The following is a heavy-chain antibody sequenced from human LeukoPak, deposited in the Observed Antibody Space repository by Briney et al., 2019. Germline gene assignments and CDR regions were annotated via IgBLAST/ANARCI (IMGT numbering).Heavy chain of an antibody. V-gene: IGHV4-39*07. CDR2: IYYSGST. D-gene: IGHD3-3*01. J-gene: IGHJ4*02. Sequence: SETLSLTCTVSGGSISSSSYYWGWIRQPPGKGLEWIGSIYYSGSTYYNPSLKSRVTISVDTSKNQFSLKLSSVTAADTAVYYCAREYQPTYYDFWSGYRPFDYWGQGTLVTVSS. CDR3: AREYQPTYYDFWSGYRPFDY. CDR1: GGSISSSSYY.